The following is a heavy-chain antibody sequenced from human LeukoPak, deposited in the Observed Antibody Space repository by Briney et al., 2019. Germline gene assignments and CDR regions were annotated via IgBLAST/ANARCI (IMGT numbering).Heavy chain of an antibody. CDR2: VYYSGST. CDR1: GGSISSYF. J-gene: IGHJ3*02. D-gene: IGHD3-16*01. Sequence: PSETLSLTCSVSGGSISSYFWRWIRQPPGKGLEGSGYVYYSGSTNYNPSLKSRVTISVDTSKKQFSLKLSSATAADTAVYYCARVLDLSKRGLDAFDIWGQGTMVTVSS. V-gene: IGHV4-59*01. CDR3: ARVLDLSKRGLDAFDI.